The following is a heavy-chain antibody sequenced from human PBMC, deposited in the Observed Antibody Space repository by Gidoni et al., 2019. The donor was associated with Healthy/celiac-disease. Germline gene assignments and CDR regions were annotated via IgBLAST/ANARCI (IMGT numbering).Heavy chain of an antibody. D-gene: IGHD5-12*01. Sequence: EVQLLESGGGLVQPGGSLRLSCAASGFTFGSYAMSWVRQAPGKGLGWVSAISGSGGSTYYADSVKGRFTISRDNSKNTLYLQMNSLRAEDTAVYYCAKDLEMATIEGLDYWGQGTLVTVSS. CDR2: ISGSGGST. V-gene: IGHV3-23*01. CDR1: GFTFGSYA. CDR3: AKDLEMATIEGLDY. J-gene: IGHJ4*02.